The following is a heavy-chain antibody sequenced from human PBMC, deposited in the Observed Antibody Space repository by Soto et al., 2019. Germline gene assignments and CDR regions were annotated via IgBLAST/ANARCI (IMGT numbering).Heavy chain of an antibody. Sequence: GGSLRLSCAASGFTFSSYGMHWVRQAPGKGLEWVAVIWYDGSNKYYADSVKGRFTISRDNSKNTLYLQMNSLRAEDTAVYYCARDGHLPYDYGDYLHTHDAFDIWGQGTMVTVSS. J-gene: IGHJ3*02. CDR1: GFTFSSYG. D-gene: IGHD4-17*01. V-gene: IGHV3-33*01. CDR2: IWYDGSNK. CDR3: ARDGHLPYDYGDYLHTHDAFDI.